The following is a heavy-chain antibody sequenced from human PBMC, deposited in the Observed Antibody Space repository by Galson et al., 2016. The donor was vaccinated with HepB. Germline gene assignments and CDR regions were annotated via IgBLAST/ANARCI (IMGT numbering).Heavy chain of an antibody. CDR1: GDSVSSNSGA. Sequence: CAISGDSVSSNSGAWNWIRQSPSRGLEWLGRTYYRSKYYNDYAVSVKSRITINPDTSKNQFSLQLNSVTPEDTAVYYCARAGGLNDNFYLDYSGQGTLVTVSS. J-gene: IGHJ4*02. V-gene: IGHV6-1*01. D-gene: IGHD3-9*01. CDR2: TYYRSKYYN. CDR3: ARAGGLNDNFYLDY.